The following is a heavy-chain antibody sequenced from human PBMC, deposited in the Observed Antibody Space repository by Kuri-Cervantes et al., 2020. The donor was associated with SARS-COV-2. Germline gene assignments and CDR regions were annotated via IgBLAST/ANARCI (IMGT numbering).Heavy chain of an antibody. CDR3: AKDHYDFWSGYYYYYGMDV. CDR1: GFTFSSYG. J-gene: IGHJ6*02. Sequence: GGSLRLSCAASGFTFSSYGMHWVRQAPGKGLEWVAVISYDGSNKYYADSVKGRFTISRDNSKNTLYLQMNSLRAEDTAVYYCAKDHYDFWSGYYYYYGMDVWGQGTTVTVSS. D-gene: IGHD3-3*01. V-gene: IGHV3-30*18. CDR2: ISYDGSNK.